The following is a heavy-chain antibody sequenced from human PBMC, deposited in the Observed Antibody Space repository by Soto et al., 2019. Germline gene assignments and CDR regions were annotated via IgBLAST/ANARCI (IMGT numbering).Heavy chain of an antibody. J-gene: IGHJ6*02. V-gene: IGHV1-69*13. Sequence: SVKVSCKASGGTFSSYAISWVRQAPGQGLEWMGGIIPIFGTANYAQKFQGRVTITADESTSTAYMELSSLRSEDTAVYYCARAESSPHRPYYYYGTEVWGHGTTVTVS. D-gene: IGHD3-16*02. CDR1: GGTFSSYA. CDR3: ARAESSPHRPYYYYGTEV. CDR2: IIPIFGTA.